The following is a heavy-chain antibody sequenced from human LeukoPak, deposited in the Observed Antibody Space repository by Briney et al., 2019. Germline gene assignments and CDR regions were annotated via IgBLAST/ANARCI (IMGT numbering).Heavy chain of an antibody. CDR2: IRSDGSKK. CDR1: GFTFSTYS. D-gene: IGHD1-26*01. V-gene: IGHV3-30*02. CDR3: ARGGDYSGWFDP. J-gene: IGHJ5*02. Sequence: PGGSLRLSCAASGFTFSTYSMNWVRQAPGKGLEWVAFIRSDGSKKYYADSVKGRFTISRDNAKNSLYLQMNYLRAEDTAVYYCARGGDYSGWFDPWGRGTLVTVSS.